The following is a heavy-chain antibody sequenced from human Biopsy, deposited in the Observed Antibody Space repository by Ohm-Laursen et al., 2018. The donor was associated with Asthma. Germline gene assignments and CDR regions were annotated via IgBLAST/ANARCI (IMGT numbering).Heavy chain of an antibody. V-gene: IGHV3-53*01. Sequence: GSLRLSCAASGFAVSSDHMFWVRQAPGKGLEWVSVIYSGGTSHNADSARGRFTISRDYSKNTLYLQMHSLRTEDTAVYYCARGDSSNWSHDYFDYWGQGTLVTVSS. CDR1: GFAVSSDH. D-gene: IGHD3-22*01. J-gene: IGHJ4*02. CDR2: IYSGGTS. CDR3: ARGDSSNWSHDYFDY.